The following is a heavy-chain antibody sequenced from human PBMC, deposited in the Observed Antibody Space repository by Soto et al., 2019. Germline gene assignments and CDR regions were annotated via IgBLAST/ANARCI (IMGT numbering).Heavy chain of an antibody. V-gene: IGHV1-18*01. Sequence: QVHLVQSGAEVKKPGASVKVSCKGSGYAFTTYGITWVRQAPGQGLEWMGWISAHNGNTNYAQKLQGRVTVTRDTSTGTAYMELRSLRSDDTAVSYCARGRYGDYWGQGARVTVSS. J-gene: IGHJ4*02. CDR2: ISAHNGNT. CDR3: ARGRYGDY. CDR1: GYAFTTYG. D-gene: IGHD1-1*01.